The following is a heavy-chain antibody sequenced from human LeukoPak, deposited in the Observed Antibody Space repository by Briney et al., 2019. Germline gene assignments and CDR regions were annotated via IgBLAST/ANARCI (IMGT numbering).Heavy chain of an antibody. Sequence: SETLSLTCAVSGGSISSISSNNWAWIRQPPGKGLELIAAIHYTGSTYYNPSFMSRVTISVDRSKNQFSLKLNSLTATDTAVYYCARLPTGYPNWFDTWGQGILVTVSS. CDR1: GGSISSISSNN. CDR3: ARLPTGYPNWFDT. CDR2: IHYTGST. J-gene: IGHJ5*02. D-gene: IGHD5-18*01. V-gene: IGHV4-39*01.